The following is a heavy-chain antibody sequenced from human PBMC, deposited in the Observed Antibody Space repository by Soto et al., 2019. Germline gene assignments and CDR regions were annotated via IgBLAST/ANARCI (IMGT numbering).Heavy chain of an antibody. CDR1: GGSISNYY. J-gene: IGHJ3*02. Sequence: TETLSLTCTVSGGSISNYYWSWIRQPPGKGLEWIGYIYYSGSTNYNPSLKSRVTISVDTSKNQFSLKLSSVTAADTAVYYCARRWGGTFDIWGQGTMVTVSS. D-gene: IGHD3-10*01. V-gene: IGHV4-59*08. CDR2: IYYSGST. CDR3: ARRWGGTFDI.